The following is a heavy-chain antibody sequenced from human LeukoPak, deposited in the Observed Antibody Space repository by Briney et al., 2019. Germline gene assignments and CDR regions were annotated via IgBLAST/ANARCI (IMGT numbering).Heavy chain of an antibody. J-gene: IGHJ4*02. CDR3: AKETAGTRSDY. CDR1: GFTFSNYG. D-gene: IGHD1-7*01. CDR2: ISGSGGST. Sequence: PGGSLRLSCAASGFTFSNYGMHWVRQAPGKGLEWVSAISGSGGSTFYADSVEGRFTISRDNSKNTLYLQMNSLRAEDTAVYYCAKETAGTRSDYWGQGTLVTVSS. V-gene: IGHV3-23*01.